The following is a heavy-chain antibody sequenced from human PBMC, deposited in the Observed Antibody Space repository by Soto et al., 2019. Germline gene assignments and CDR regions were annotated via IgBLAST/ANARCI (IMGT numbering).Heavy chain of an antibody. CDR2: IIPIFGTA. D-gene: IGHD5-18*01. V-gene: IGHV1-69*13. CDR1: GGTFSSYA. CDR3: ASNKDTAMVPFDY. J-gene: IGHJ4*02. Sequence: SVKVSCKASGGTFSSYAISWVRQAPGQGLEWMGGIIPIFGTANYAQKFQGRVTITADESTRTAYMELSSLRSEDTAVYYCASNKDTAMVPFDYWGQATLVTVSS.